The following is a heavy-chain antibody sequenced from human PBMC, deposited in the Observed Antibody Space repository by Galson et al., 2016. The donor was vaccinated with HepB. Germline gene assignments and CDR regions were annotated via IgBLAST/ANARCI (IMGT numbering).Heavy chain of an antibody. Sequence: SLRLSCAASGFTFSSYAMHWVRQAPGKGLEWVAVISYDGSHKYYAASVKGRFTISRDNSKNTLYLQMNSLRAEDTAVYYCAKDHFPGNGIYDDFDIWGQGTMVTVSS. D-gene: IGHD1-1*01. J-gene: IGHJ3*02. CDR2: ISYDGSHK. CDR1: GFTFSSYA. V-gene: IGHV3-30*18. CDR3: AKDHFPGNGIYDDFDI.